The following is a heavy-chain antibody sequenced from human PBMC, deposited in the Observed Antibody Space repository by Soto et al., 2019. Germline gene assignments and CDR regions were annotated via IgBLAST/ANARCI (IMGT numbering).Heavy chain of an antibody. CDR3: ARATRDYYDSGFDP. J-gene: IGHJ5*02. Sequence: ASVKVSCTASGYTFTSYGISWVRQDPGQGLEWMGWISAYNGTANYAQKFQGRVTITADESTSTAYMELSSLRSEDTAVYYCARATRDYYDSGFDPWGQGTLVTVSS. CDR2: ISAYNGTA. CDR1: GYTFTSYG. V-gene: IGHV1-18*04. D-gene: IGHD3-22*01.